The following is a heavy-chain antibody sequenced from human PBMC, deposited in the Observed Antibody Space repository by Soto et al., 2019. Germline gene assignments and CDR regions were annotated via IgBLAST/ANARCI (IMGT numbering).Heavy chain of an antibody. CDR2: IYYSGST. CDR1: GGSISSGDYY. D-gene: IGHD3-22*01. V-gene: IGHV4-30-4*01. CDR3: ARGKPIQWLGHNWFDP. J-gene: IGHJ5*02. Sequence: QVQLQESGPGLVKPSQTLSLTCTVSGGSISSGDYYWSWIRQPPGKGLEWIGYIYYSGSTYYNPSLKSRVTISVDTSKNQFSLKLSSVTAADTAVYYCARGKPIQWLGHNWFDPWGQGTLVTVSS.